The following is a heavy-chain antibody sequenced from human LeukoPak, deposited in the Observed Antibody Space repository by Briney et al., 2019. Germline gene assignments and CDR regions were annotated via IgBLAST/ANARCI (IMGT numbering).Heavy chain of an antibody. J-gene: IGHJ4*02. V-gene: IGHV4-39*02. Sequence: SETLSLTCTVSGGSISSSNYYWGWIRQPPGKGLECIGSIYYSGSTYYNPSLKSRVTISVDTSKNQFSLKLSSVTAADTAIYYCARDTRKIDYWGQGTLVTVSS. CDR3: ARDTRKIDY. CDR1: GGSISSSNYY. CDR2: IYYSGST.